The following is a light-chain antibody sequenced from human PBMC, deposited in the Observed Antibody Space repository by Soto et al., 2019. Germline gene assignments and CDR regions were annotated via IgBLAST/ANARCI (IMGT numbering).Light chain of an antibody. V-gene: IGKV3-20*01. J-gene: IGKJ3*01. Sequence: EIVLTQSPGTLSLSPGERATLSCRASQSINSRYLAWYQQKPGQAPRLLIYGASSRATGNPDRFSGSGSGTDFTLTISRLEPEDFAVYYCQQFGSSPGFTFGPGTIVDIK. CDR2: GAS. CDR3: QQFGSSPGFT. CDR1: QSINSRY.